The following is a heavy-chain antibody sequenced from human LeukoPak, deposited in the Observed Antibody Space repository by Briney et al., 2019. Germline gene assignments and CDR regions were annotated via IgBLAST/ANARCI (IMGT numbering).Heavy chain of an antibody. Sequence: AGGSLRLSCVASGFTFSTYGMSWVRQAPGKGLEWVAAVSSTGFGTYYPDSLKGRFIISRDNSQNTVFLQMNSLRPEDTAFYFCAKDGPLLWFGPTDAWGQGILVTVSS. V-gene: IGHV3-23*01. CDR3: AKDGPLLWFGPTDA. CDR2: VSSTGFGT. D-gene: IGHD3-10*01. CDR1: GFTFSTYG. J-gene: IGHJ5*02.